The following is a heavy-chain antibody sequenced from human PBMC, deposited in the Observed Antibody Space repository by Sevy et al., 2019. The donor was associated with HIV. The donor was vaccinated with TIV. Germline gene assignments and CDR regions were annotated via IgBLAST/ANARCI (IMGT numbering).Heavy chain of an antibody. V-gene: IGHV7-4-1*02. Sequence: ASVKVSCKASGYTFTSYAMNWVRQAHGQGLEWMGWINTNTGNPTYAQGFTGRFVFSLDTSVSTAYLQISSLKAEDTAVYYCARAGFLEWLLYQYPYYYYGMDVWGQGTTVTVSS. CDR3: ARAGFLEWLLYQYPYYYYGMDV. CDR2: INTNTGNP. CDR1: GYTFTSYA. J-gene: IGHJ6*02. D-gene: IGHD3-3*01.